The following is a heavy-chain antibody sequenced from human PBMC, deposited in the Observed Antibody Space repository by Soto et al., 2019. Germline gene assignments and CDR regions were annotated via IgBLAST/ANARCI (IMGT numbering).Heavy chain of an antibody. CDR3: ARGIRPGIAAPNWFDP. CDR1: GYTFTSYD. V-gene: IGHV1-8*01. J-gene: IGHJ5*02. Sequence: QVQLVQSGAEVKKPGASVKVSCKASGYTFTSYDINWVRQATGQGLEWMGWMNPNSGNTGYAQKFQGRVTMTRNTSISTAYKELSSLRSEDTAVYCCARGIRPGIAAPNWFDPWGQGTLVTVSS. CDR2: MNPNSGNT. D-gene: IGHD6-13*01.